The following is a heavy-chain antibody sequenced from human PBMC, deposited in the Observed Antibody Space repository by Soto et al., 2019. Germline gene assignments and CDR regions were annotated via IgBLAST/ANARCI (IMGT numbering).Heavy chain of an antibody. CDR3: ARQVSWWVGTSD. V-gene: IGHV4-39*01. CDR1: GVSMTNNNYY. D-gene: IGHD2-15*01. CDR2: IHYSETT. J-gene: IGHJ4*02. Sequence: QPQLQESGPGLVKPSETLSLTCSVSGVSMTNNNYYWGWIRQPPGKGLEWIVTIHYSETTKYNPSLKNRVSTSVDTSKSQFSLRSSSVTAAAPAVYYCARQVSWWVGTSDWGQGTLVTVAS.